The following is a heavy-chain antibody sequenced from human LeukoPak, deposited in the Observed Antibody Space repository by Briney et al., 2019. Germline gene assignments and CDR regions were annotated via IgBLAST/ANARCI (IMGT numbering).Heavy chain of an antibody. J-gene: IGHJ4*02. D-gene: IGHD3-3*01. CDR2: IDGGGGSI. CDR3: AKDKISGDGFLEIYY. CDR1: GFTYSICA. V-gene: IGHV3-23*01. Sequence: GGSLRLSCEASGFTYSICAMTWARQAPGKGLEWVSGIDGGGGSINYADSVRGRFAISRDNSKNTLYVQMNGLRDEDTAVYYCAKDKISGDGFLEIYYSGQGTLVTVSP.